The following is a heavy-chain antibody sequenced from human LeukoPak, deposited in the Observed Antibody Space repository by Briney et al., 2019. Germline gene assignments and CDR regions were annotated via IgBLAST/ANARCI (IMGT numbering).Heavy chain of an antibody. V-gene: IGHV4-59*01. CDR1: GSSISSNY. J-gene: IGHJ3*02. CDR3: ARDRREYAFDI. CDR2: IYYRGST. D-gene: IGHD3-10*01. Sequence: SETLSLTCTVSGSSISSNYWSWIRQPPGKGLEWIGYIYYRGSTNYNPSLKSRVTISVDTSKNQFSLKLNSVTAADTAVYYCARDRREYAFDIWGQGTMVTVSS.